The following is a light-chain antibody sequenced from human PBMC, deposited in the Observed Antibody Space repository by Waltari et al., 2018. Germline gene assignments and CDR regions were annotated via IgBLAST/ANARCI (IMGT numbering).Light chain of an antibody. Sequence: DIQMTQSPSTLSASTGDRVTLTCRASQRITIWLAWYQQKPGKAPKLLIYKASTLEGGVPSRFSGSGSGTEFTLTISSLQPDDFATYHCQQYNSYPYTFGQGTKLEIK. J-gene: IGKJ2*01. CDR3: QQYNSYPYT. V-gene: IGKV1-5*03. CDR2: KAS. CDR1: QRITIW.